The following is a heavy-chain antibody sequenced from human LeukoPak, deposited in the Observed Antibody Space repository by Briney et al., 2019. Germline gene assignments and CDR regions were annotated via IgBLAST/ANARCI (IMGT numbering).Heavy chain of an antibody. D-gene: IGHD3-10*01. CDR2: IHPRRGDT. CDR3: ARDGDYGTGSYYRGCIDS. Sequence: GASVTVSFTTSGYSFTAFYIHWVRQAPAQGLGWMGCIHPRRGDTNYAQEFQGRVTMTRDTSISTAYLDLSRLRSDDTAVYYCARDGDYGTGSYYRGCIDSWGQGTPVTVSP. V-gene: IGHV1-2*02. J-gene: IGHJ4*02. CDR1: GYSFTAFY.